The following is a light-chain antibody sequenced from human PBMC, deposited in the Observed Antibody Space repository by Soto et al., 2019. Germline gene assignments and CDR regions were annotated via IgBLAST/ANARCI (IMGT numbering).Light chain of an antibody. Sequence: SYELTQPPSVSVAPGQTARIACGGNKIGSESVHWYQQKPGQAPVVVVYDDTDRPSGIPERFSGSNSGNTATLTISRVEAGDEADYYCQGGGGGGVRPVFGGGTKLTVL. CDR2: DDT. J-gene: IGLJ3*02. CDR3: QGGGGGGVRPV. V-gene: IGLV3-21*02. CDR1: KIGSES.